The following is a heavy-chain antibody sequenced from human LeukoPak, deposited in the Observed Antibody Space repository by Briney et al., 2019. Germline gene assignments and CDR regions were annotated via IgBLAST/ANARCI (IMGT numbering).Heavy chain of an antibody. CDR2: ISHIGRT. CDR1: GDSFSSHY. Sequence: SETLSLTCAVSGDSFSSHYWTWIRQSPGTGLEWIGYISHIGRTNYNPSLKSRVTISIDTSKNQFSLKLSSVTAADTAVYYCVRAKISAAGVWLFDPWGQGTLITVSS. D-gene: IGHD6-13*01. V-gene: IGHV4-59*11. J-gene: IGHJ5*02. CDR3: VRAKISAAGVWLFDP.